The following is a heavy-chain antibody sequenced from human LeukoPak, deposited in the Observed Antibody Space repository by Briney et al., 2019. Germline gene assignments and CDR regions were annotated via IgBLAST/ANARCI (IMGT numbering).Heavy chain of an antibody. J-gene: IGHJ4*02. CDR1: GGTFSSYA. Sequence: SVKVSCKASGGTFSSYAISWVRQAPGQGLGWMGRIIPIFGTANYAQKFQGRVTITTDESTSTAYMELSSLRSEDTAVYYCATNYYGSGGVFDYWGQGTLVTVSS. CDR2: IIPIFGTA. V-gene: IGHV1-69*05. CDR3: ATNYYGSGGVFDY. D-gene: IGHD3-10*01.